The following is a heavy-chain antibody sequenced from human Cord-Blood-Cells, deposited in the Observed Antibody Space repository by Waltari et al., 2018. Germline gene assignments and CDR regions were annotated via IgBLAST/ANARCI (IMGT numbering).Heavy chain of an antibody. CDR1: GCSFTSYW. CDR3: ARRRMTTVTNDAFDI. V-gene: IGHV5-51*01. J-gene: IGHJ3*02. CDR2: IYPGDSDT. D-gene: IGHD4-17*01. Sequence: EVQLVPSGAEVKKPGESLRIACKGSGCSFTSYWIVWVRQMPGKGLEWMGIIYPGDSDTRYSPSFQGQVTSSADKSSSTAYLQWSSLKASDTAMYYCARRRMTTVTNDAFDIWGQGTMVTVSS.